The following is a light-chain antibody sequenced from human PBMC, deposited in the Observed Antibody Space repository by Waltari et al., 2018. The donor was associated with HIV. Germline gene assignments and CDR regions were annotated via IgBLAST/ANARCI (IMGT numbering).Light chain of an antibody. V-gene: IGLV3-19*01. CDR2: GKN. CDR1: SHTSYY. J-gene: IGLJ2*01. CDR3: SSRDSNGDHLVV. Sequence: SSELTQEPAVSVALGQTVRSTCQGDSHTSYYVSWYHQKPGQAPVLVIYGKNSRPSGIPDRFSGSGSGDTYSLTITGAQSEDEGDYYCSSRDSNGDHLVVFGGGTKLTVL.